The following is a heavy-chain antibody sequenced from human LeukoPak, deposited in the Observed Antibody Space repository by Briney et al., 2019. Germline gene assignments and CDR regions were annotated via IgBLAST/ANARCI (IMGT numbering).Heavy chain of an antibody. V-gene: IGHV3-9*03. Sequence: TGGSLRLSCAASGFTFDDYAMHWVRQVPGKGLEWVSGISRNSGSIRYADSVKGRFTISRDNAKNSLYLQMNSLRAEDMALYYCAKAPQSGIVRAINFDYWGQGTLVTVSS. CDR3: AKAPQSGIVRAINFDY. J-gene: IGHJ4*02. D-gene: IGHD1-26*01. CDR1: GFTFDDYA. CDR2: ISRNSGSI.